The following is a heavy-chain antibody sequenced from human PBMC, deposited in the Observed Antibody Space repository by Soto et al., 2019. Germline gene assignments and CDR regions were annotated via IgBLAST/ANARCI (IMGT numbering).Heavy chain of an antibody. CDR2: INPSGGST. CDR1: GYTFTSYY. CDR3: AKDSGSWSFDH. Sequence: ASVKVSCKASGYTFTSYYMHWVRQAPGQGLEWMGIINPSGGSTSYAQKFQGRVTMTQDTSTTTVYMELSSLRSEDTAVYYCAKDSGSWSFDHWGQGTLVTVS. D-gene: IGHD3-3*01. V-gene: IGHV1-46*01. J-gene: IGHJ4*02.